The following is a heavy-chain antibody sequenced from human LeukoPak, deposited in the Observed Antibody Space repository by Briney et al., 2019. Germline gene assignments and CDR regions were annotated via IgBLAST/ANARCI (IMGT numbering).Heavy chain of an antibody. CDR3: AKATSPVISRNLFDR. J-gene: IGHJ5*02. Sequence: PGGSLRLSCAASGFTFSSYAMTWVRQAPGKGLEWVSAITGSGDSAYYADSVKGRFTISRDNSKNTLCVQMNSLRAEDTAVYYCAKATSPVISRNLFDRWGQGTLVTVSS. V-gene: IGHV3-23*01. D-gene: IGHD3-3*02. CDR1: GFTFSSYA. CDR2: ITGSGDSA.